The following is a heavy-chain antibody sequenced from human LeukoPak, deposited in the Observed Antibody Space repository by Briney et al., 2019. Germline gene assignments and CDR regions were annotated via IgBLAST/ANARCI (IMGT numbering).Heavy chain of an antibody. CDR3: AKDYRMVVTAPQDY. Sequence: PGGSLRLSCAASGFVFGSYGMSWGRQAPGKGLEWVAFIRYDGSNKYYADSVKGRFTISRDNSKNTLYLQMNSLRAEDTAVYHCAKDYRMVVTAPQDYWGQGTLVTVSS. D-gene: IGHD2-21*02. CDR1: GFVFGSYG. J-gene: IGHJ4*02. V-gene: IGHV3-30*02. CDR2: IRYDGSNK.